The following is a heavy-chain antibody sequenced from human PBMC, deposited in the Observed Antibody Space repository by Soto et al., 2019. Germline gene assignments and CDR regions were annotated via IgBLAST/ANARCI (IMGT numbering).Heavy chain of an antibody. CDR2: INAEGNT. CDR1: GFTFSPYW. V-gene: IGHV3-74*01. J-gene: IGHJ5*02. D-gene: IGHD2-21*02. Sequence: EVQLVESGGGLVQPGGSLRLSCAASGFTFSPYWMRWVRQTPGKGLVWVSRINAEGNTVYADSVKARFTISRDHAKNMLYLQMTRLRAEDTVVYFCTRRSNTAFDPWGQGTLGTVSS. CDR3: TRRSNTAFDP.